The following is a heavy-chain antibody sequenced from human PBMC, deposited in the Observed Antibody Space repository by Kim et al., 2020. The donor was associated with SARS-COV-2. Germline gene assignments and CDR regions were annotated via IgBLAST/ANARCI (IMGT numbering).Heavy chain of an antibody. CDR1: GFTFSSYG. CDR2: IWYDGSNK. V-gene: IGHV3-33*01. D-gene: IGHD3-16*01. CDR3: ASGPLFGRVGFFYGMDV. J-gene: IGHJ6*02. Sequence: GGSLRLSCAASGFTFSSYGMHWVRQAPGKGLEWVAVIWYDGSNKYYADSVKGRFTISRDNSKNTLYLQMNSLRAEDTAVYYCASGPLFGRVGFFYGMDVWGQGTTVTVSS.